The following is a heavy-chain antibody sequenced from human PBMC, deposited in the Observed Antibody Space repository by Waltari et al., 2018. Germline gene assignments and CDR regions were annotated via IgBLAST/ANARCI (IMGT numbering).Heavy chain of an antibody. Sequence: QVQLVESGGGVVPPGRSLRLSCAASGFTFRSYGMHWVRQAPGKGLEWVAVIWYDGSNKYYADSVKGRFTISRDNSKNTLYLQMNSLRAEDTAVYYCARGIVGATGFDYWGQGTLVTVSS. CDR3: ARGIVGATGFDY. J-gene: IGHJ4*02. D-gene: IGHD1-26*01. CDR2: IWYDGSNK. V-gene: IGHV3-33*01. CDR1: GFTFRSYG.